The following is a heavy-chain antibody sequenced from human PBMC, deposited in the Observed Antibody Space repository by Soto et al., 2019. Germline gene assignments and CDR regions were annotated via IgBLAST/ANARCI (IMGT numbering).Heavy chain of an antibody. V-gene: IGHV4-34*01. J-gene: IGHJ4*02. CDR1: GGSFSGYY. Sequence: QVQLQQWGAGLLKPSETLSLTCAVYGGSFSGYYWSWIRQPPGKGLEWIGEINHSGSTNYNPSLKSRVTISVDTSKNQFSLKLSSVTAADTAVYYCARGNLGDYVVDYWGQGTLVTVSS. CDR2: INHSGST. D-gene: IGHD4-17*01. CDR3: ARGNLGDYVVDY.